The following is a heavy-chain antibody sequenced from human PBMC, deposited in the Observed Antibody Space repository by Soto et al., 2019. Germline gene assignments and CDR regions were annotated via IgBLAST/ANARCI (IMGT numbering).Heavy chain of an antibody. CDR2: IIPIFGTA. J-gene: IGHJ6*02. CDR1: GGTFSSYA. Sequence: QVQLVQSGAEVKKPGSSVKVSCKASGGTFSSYAISWVRQAPGQGLEWMGRIIPIFGTANYAQKCQGRVTITADESTSTAYMELSSLRSEDTAVYYCASHGRQLVDYYYGMDVWGQGTTVTVSS. CDR3: ASHGRQLVDYYYGMDV. V-gene: IGHV1-69*15. D-gene: IGHD6-6*01.